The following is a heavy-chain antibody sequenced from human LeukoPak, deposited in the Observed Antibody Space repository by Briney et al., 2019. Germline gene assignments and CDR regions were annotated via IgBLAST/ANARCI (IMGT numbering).Heavy chain of an antibody. CDR2: ISGSGGST. CDR3: AKLGLRGDYY. Sequence: GGSLRLSCAASGFTFSSDAMSWVRQAPGKGLDWVSTISGSGGSTYYADSVKGRFTISRDNSKNTLYLQMNSLRAEDTAVYYCAKLGLRGDYYWGQGTLVTVSS. J-gene: IGHJ4*02. CDR1: GFTFSSDA. V-gene: IGHV3-23*01. D-gene: IGHD4-17*01.